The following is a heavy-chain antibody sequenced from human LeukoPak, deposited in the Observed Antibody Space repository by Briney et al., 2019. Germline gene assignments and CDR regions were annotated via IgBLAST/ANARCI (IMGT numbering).Heavy chain of an antibody. CDR2: ISSDTNTI. CDR1: GFSFRSYN. J-gene: IGHJ6*03. CDR3: ARVGLDSSSWYRYYYYYMDV. D-gene: IGHD6-13*01. V-gene: IGHV3-48*04. Sequence: GGSLRLSCAASGFSFRSYNMNWVRQAPGKGLEWVSYISSDTNTIYYADSVRGRFTISRDNAKMSLYLQMNSLRAEDTAVYYCARVGLDSSSWYRYYYYYMDVWGKGTTVTISS.